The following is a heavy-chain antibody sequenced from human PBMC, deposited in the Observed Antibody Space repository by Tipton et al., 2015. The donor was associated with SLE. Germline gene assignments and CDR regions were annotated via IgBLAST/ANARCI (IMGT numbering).Heavy chain of an antibody. CDR1: GGSFSGYY. CDR2: INHSGST. J-gene: IGHJ6*03. CDR3: ARENYDFWSGYYEDCYMDV. Sequence: TLSLTCAVYGGSFSGYYWSWIRQPPGKGLEWIGEINHSGSTNYNPSLKSRVTISVDTSKNQFSLKLSSVTAADTAVYYCARENYDFWSGYYEDCYMDVWGKGTTVTVSS. D-gene: IGHD3-3*01. V-gene: IGHV4-34*01.